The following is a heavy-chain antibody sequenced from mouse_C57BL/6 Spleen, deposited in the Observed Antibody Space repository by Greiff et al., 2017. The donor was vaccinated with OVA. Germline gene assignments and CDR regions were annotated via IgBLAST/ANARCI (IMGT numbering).Heavy chain of an antibody. CDR2: IDPSDSYT. V-gene: IGHV1-69*01. CDR3: ARSRGNVYFDY. D-gene: IGHD2-1*01. Sequence: QVQLQQPGAELVMPGASVKLSCKASGYTFTSYWMHWVKQRPGQGLEWIGEIDPSDSYTNYNQKFKGKSTLTVDKSSSTAYMQLSSLTSEDSAVYYCARSRGNVYFDYWDQGTTLTVSS. J-gene: IGHJ2*01. CDR1: GYTFTSYW.